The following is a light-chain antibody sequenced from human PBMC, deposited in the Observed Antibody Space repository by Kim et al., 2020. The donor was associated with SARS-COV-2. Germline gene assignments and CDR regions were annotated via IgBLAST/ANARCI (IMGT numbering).Light chain of an antibody. J-gene: IGLJ2*01. CDR1: RSNLGSNA. Sequence: PEPRVTISCSGSRSNLGSNAVNWYQQLPGTAPKLLIYNNDQRPSGVPDRFSGSKSGTSASLAISGLQSEDEADYYCAAWDDRLYVVFGGGTQLTVL. CDR3: AAWDDRLYVV. CDR2: NND. V-gene: IGLV1-44*01.